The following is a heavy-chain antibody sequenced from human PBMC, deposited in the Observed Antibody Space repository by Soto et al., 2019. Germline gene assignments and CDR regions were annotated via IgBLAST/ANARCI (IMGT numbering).Heavy chain of an antibody. V-gene: IGHV3-33*01. Sequence: QVQLVESGGGVVQPGRSLRLSCAASGFTFSSYGMHWVRQAPGKGLEWVAVIWYDGSNKYYADSVKGRFTISRDNSKNTLYLQMNSLSVEDTAVYYCARETAGRSWYWYFDLWGRGTLVTVSS. CDR2: IWYDGSNK. D-gene: IGHD6-13*01. J-gene: IGHJ2*01. CDR1: GFTFSSYG. CDR3: ARETAGRSWYWYFDL.